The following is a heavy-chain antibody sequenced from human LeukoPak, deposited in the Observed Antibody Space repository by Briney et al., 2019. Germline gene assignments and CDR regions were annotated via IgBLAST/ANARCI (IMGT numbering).Heavy chain of an antibody. V-gene: IGHV3-30*03. D-gene: IGHD3-10*01. CDR1: GFTISSYG. CDR3: ARDRVYGSGSLTPPQY. CDR2: ISYDGSNK. J-gene: IGHJ4*02. Sequence: GGSLRLSCAASGFTISSYGMHWVRQAPGKGLEWVAVISYDGSNKYYADSVKGRFTISRDNSKNTLYLQMNSLRPEDTAVYYCARDRVYGSGSLTPPQYWGQGTLLTVSS.